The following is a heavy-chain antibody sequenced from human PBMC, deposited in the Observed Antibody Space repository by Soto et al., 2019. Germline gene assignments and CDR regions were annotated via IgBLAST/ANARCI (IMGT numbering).Heavy chain of an antibody. J-gene: IGHJ4*02. D-gene: IGHD3-16*01. CDR2: IDWDDDK. Sequence: SGPTLVNPTQTLTLTCTFSGFSLSTSGMCVSWIRQHPGKALEWLARIDWDDDKYYSTSLKTRLTISKDTSKNQVVLTMTNMDPVDTATYYCARSSYSGRSRPFDYWGQGTLVTVSS. CDR3: ARSSYSGRSRPFDY. CDR1: GFSLSTSGMC. V-gene: IGHV2-70*11.